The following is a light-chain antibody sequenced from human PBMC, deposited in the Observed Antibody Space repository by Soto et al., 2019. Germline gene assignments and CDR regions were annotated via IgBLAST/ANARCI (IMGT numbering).Light chain of an antibody. V-gene: IGKV3-11*01. Sequence: EIVLTQSPANLSLSPGERATLSCRASQSVSSYLAWYQQKPGQAHRLLIYDASNRATGIPARFSGSGSGTDFTLTISSLEPEDFAVYYCQQRSNWPITFGQGTRLEIK. CDR2: DAS. CDR1: QSVSSY. J-gene: IGKJ5*01. CDR3: QQRSNWPIT.